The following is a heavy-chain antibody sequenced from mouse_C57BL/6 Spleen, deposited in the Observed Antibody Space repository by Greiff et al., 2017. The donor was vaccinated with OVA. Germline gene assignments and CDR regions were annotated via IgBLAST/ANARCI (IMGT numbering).Heavy chain of an antibody. CDR1: GYTFTSYW. V-gene: IGHV1-55*01. CDR2: IYPGSGST. CDR3: AVDSSGYTAWFAY. J-gene: IGHJ3*01. Sequence: QVQLQQPGAELVKPGASVKMSCKASGYTFTSYWITWVKQRPGQGLEWIGDIYPGSGSTNYNEKFKSKATLTVDTSSSTAYMQLSSLTSEDSAVYDCAVDSSGYTAWFAYWGQGTLVTVSA. D-gene: IGHD3-2*02.